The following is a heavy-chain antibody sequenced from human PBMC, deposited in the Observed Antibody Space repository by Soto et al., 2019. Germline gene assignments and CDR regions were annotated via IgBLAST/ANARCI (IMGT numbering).Heavy chain of an antibody. CDR2: ISSSGATI. Sequence: EVQLVESGGGLVQPGGSLRLSCAASGFTFSFYDVNWVRQAPGKGLEWVSYISSSGATIYYADSVKGRFTISRDNAKNSLYLQMNSLRVEDTAVYYCPRQGSDDLDYWGLGTLVTVSS. J-gene: IGHJ4*02. V-gene: IGHV3-48*03. D-gene: IGHD1-1*01. CDR1: GFTFSFYD. CDR3: PRQGSDDLDY.